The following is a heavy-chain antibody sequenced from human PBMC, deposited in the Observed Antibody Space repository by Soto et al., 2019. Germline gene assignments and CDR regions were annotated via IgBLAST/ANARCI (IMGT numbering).Heavy chain of an antibody. D-gene: IGHD2-2*01. Sequence: GGSLRLSCAASGFTFSNAWMNWVRQAPGKGLEWVGRIKSKTDGGTTDYAAPVKGRFTISRDDSKNTLYLQMNSLKTEDTAVYYCTTVAIVVVPAAMVYYYYGMDVWGQGTTVTVSS. CDR3: TTVAIVVVPAAMVYYYYGMDV. V-gene: IGHV3-15*07. J-gene: IGHJ6*02. CDR2: IKSKTDGGTT. CDR1: GFTFSNAW.